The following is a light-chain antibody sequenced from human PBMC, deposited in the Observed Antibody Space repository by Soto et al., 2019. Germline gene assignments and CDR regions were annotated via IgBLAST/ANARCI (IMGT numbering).Light chain of an antibody. CDR2: EAS. CDR3: QQYNGDSWA. CDR1: QSTRTW. V-gene: IGKV1-5*03. Sequence: DIQMTQYPSTLSASVGDRVTMTGRASQSTRTWLAWYQQKPGKAPNLLIYEASILVSGIPSRVSASGSGTAFTLTISCLPPDEFATEYGQQYNGDSWAFGQGTKVEIK. J-gene: IGKJ1*01.